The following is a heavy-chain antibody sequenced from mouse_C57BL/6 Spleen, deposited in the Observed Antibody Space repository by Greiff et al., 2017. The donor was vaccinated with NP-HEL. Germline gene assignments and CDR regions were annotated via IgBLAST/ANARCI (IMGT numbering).Heavy chain of an antibody. J-gene: IGHJ1*03. CDR3: ARRAVVSYCYFDV. Sequence: DVMLVESEGGLVQPGSSMKLSCTASGFTFSDYYMAWVRQVPEKGLEWVANINYDGSSTYYLDSLKSRFIISRDNAKNILYLQMSSLKSEDTATYYCARRAVVSYCYFDVWGTGTTVTVSS. D-gene: IGHD1-1*01. CDR1: GFTFSDYY. V-gene: IGHV5-16*02. CDR2: INYDGSST.